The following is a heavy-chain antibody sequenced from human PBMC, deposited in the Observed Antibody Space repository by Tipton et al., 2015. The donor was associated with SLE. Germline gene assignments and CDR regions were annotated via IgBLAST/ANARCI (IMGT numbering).Heavy chain of an antibody. V-gene: IGHV4-59*11. Sequence: TLSLTCTVSGGSISSHYWSWIRQPPGKGLEWIGYIYYSGSTNYNPSLKSRVTISVDTSKNQFSLKLSSVTAADTAVYYCARHLAGLRGSPTDAFDIWGQGTMVTVSS. D-gene: IGHD1-26*01. CDR2: IYYSGST. CDR1: GGSISSHY. J-gene: IGHJ3*02. CDR3: ARHLAGLRGSPTDAFDI.